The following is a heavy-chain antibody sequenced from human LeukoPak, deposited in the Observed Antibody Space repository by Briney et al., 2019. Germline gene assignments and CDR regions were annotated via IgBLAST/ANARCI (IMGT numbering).Heavy chain of an antibody. CDR1: GYTFNDYY. D-gene: IGHD1-26*01. Sequence: ASVKVSCKASGYTFNDYYVHWVRQAPGQGLEWMGWINPNSGATYYAQNFQGRVTLTRDTSISTAYMELRSLRSDDTAVFYCARDPIVGGRADFDFWGQGTLVTVSS. CDR2: INPNSGAT. CDR3: ARDPIVGGRADFDF. J-gene: IGHJ4*02. V-gene: IGHV1-2*02.